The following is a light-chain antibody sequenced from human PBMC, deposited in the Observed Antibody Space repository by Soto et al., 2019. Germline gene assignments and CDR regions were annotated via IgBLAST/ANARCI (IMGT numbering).Light chain of an antibody. CDR3: QQADTFPLT. CDR1: QGISSW. CDR2: AAA. J-gene: IGKJ4*02. V-gene: IGKV1-12*01. Sequence: DIQMPQSPSSVSASVGDRVTITCRASQGISSWVAWYQQKPGKAPNLLIYAAARLQSGVPSRFSGSGFETEFTLTSSSLQPEDFATYYCQQADTFPLTFGGGTKVEIK.